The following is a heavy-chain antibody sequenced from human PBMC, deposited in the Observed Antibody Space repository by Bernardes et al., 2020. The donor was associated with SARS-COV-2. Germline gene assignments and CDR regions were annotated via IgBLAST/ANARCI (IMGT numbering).Heavy chain of an antibody. J-gene: IGHJ6*02. CDR3: ARVGVSVAPRCYYSGRDV. CDR2: IDWDGDE. D-gene: IGHD6-19*01. CDR1: GFSLSTSGMC. Sequence: SGPTLVKPTQTLTLTCTFSGFSLSTSGMCVSWIRQPPGKALEWLARIDWDGDEYYNVFLTTRLSISKDTYRNQVVLTMTNMDPVDTATYYCARVGVSVAPRCYYSGRDVWGQGTTVTVSS. V-gene: IGHV2-70*11.